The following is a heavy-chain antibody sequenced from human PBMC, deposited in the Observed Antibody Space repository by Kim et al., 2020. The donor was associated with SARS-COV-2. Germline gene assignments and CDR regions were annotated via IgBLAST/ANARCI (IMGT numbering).Heavy chain of an antibody. Sequence: SQTLSLTCAISGDSVSSDSSTWDWIRQSPSRGLELLGRTYYRSRWIHAYALSVRSRLSITPDTSKNQFFLQVNSVIPDYTAVYYCAGRGSHNSYYDYWGQGILVTVSS. CDR3: AGRGSHNSYYDY. CDR2: TYYRSRWIH. J-gene: IGHJ4*02. CDR1: GDSVSSDSST. D-gene: IGHD1-1*01. V-gene: IGHV6-1*01.